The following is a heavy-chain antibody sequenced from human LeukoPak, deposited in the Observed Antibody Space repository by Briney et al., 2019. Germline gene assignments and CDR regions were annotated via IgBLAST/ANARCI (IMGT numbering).Heavy chain of an antibody. CDR3: ARDNSGLDD. J-gene: IGHJ4*02. V-gene: IGHV4-31*03. CDR2: IHYSGRT. CDR1: GGSISSGNYY. Sequence: SQTLSLTCTVSGGSISSGNYYWIWIPQHPGKGLDWIGYIHYSGRTYYNPSLKGRLIISVDTSTNQFSLKLSSVTAADTAVYYCARDNSGLDDWGQGILVSVSS. D-gene: IGHD7-27*01.